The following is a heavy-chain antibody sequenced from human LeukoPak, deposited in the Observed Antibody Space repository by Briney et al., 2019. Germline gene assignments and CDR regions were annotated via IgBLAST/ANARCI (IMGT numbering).Heavy chain of an antibody. J-gene: IGHJ4*02. CDR1: GYSFTGYW. D-gene: IGHD5-24*01. V-gene: IGHV5-51*01. CDR3: ARQWDGYHFDY. CDR2: IYPGDSDT. Sequence: PGESLKISCKGSGYSFTGYWIGWVRQMPGKGLEWMGLIYPGDSDTRHSPSFQGQVTISADKSISTACLQWSSLKASDTAMYYCARQWDGYHFDYWGQGTLVTVSS.